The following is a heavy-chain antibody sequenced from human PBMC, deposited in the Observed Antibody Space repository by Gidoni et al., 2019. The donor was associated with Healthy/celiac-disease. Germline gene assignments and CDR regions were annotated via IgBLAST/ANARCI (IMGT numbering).Heavy chain of an antibody. J-gene: IGHJ4*02. CDR1: GFTFSSYA. D-gene: IGHD6-19*01. CDR3: ARETQTVVDY. CDR2: ISYDGSNK. Sequence: QVQLVESGGGVVQPGRSLRLSCAASGFTFSSYAMHWVRQAPGKGLEWVAVISYDGSNKYYADSVKGRFTISRDNSKNTLYLQMNSLRAEDTAVYYCARETQTVVDYWGQGTLVTVSS. V-gene: IGHV3-30*04.